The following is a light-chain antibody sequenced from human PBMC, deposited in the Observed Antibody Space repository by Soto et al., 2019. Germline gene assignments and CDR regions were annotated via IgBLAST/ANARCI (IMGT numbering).Light chain of an antibody. CDR3: SSYTSSTTVV. CDR2: DVS. V-gene: IGLV2-14*01. J-gene: IGLJ3*02. Sequence: QSALAQPASVSGSPGQSITISCTGTSSDVGGYDYVSWYQQHPGKAPKLMIYDVSERPSGVSNRFSGSKSGNTASLTISGLQAEDEADYHCSSYTSSTTVVFGGGTQLTVL. CDR1: SSDVGGYDY.